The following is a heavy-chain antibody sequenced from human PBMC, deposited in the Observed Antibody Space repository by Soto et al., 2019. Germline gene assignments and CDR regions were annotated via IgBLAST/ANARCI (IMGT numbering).Heavy chain of an antibody. V-gene: IGHV4-30-4*01. CDR3: ARGVDFEGFSPYGMDV. J-gene: IGHJ6*02. CDR2: IYYSGTT. Sequence: SETLSLTCTVSGGSINTGDYYWTWIRQPRGKGLEWIGYIYYSGTTYYNPSLKSRVSLSLDTSKNHFSLRLTSVTAADTAVYYCARGVDFEGFSPYGMDVWGQGTTVTVSS. CDR1: GGSINTGDYY. D-gene: IGHD3-3*01.